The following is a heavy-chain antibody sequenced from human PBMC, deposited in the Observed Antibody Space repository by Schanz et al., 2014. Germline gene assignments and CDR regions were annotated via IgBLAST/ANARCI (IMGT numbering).Heavy chain of an antibody. V-gene: IGHV3-30*18. CDR3: VKDLQRELLRDDHYYGMDV. J-gene: IGHJ6*02. CDR2: VGDTGTTK. Sequence: QVQLVESGGGVVQPGRSLKLSCAASGFPFSSHGMHWVRQAPAKGLEWVAVVGDTGTTKFYADSVKGRLTTSRDNSKNTMYLQMNSLRAEDTAVYYCVKDLQRELLRDDHYYGMDVWGQGTTVTVSS. CDR1: GFPFSSHG. D-gene: IGHD1-26*01.